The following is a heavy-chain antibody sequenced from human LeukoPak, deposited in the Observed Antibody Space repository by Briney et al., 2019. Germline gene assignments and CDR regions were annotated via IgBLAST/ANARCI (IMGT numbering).Heavy chain of an antibody. CDR2: TYPGDSDT. Sequence: GESLKISCKGSGYSFTSYWIGWVRQMPGKGLEWMGITYPGDSDTRYSPSFQGQVTISADKSISTAYLQWSSLKASDTAMYYCAGAPWSVAPPEMGFDPWGQGTLVTVSS. J-gene: IGHJ5*02. CDR3: AGAPWSVAPPEMGFDP. CDR1: GYSFTSYW. V-gene: IGHV5-51*01. D-gene: IGHD5-24*01.